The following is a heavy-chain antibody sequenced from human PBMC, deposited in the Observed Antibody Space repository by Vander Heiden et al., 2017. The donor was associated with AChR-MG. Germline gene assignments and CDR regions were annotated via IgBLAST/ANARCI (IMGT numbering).Heavy chain of an antibody. Sequence: QVQLVQSGAEVKKPGSSVKVSCKASGGTFSSYAISWVRQAPGQGLEWMGGIIPIFGTANYAQKFQGRVTITADKSTSTAYMELSSLRSEDTAVYYCARLEGDYYDSSGFLPSDYWGQGTLVTVSS. J-gene: IGHJ4*02. CDR1: GGTFSSYA. CDR2: IIPIFGTA. V-gene: IGHV1-69*06. CDR3: ARLEGDYYDSSGFLPSDY. D-gene: IGHD3-22*01.